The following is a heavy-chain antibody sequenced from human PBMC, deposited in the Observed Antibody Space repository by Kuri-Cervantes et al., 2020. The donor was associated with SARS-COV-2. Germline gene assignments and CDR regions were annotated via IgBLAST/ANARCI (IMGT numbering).Heavy chain of an antibody. CDR3: ARDYYDDSGKFLAFYYYYMDV. CDR1: GFTFSSYA. D-gene: IGHD3-22*01. J-gene: IGHJ6*03. Sequence: GGSLRLSCAASGFTFSSYAMHWVRQAPGKGLEWVAFIRYDGSNKYYADSVKGRFTISRDNSKNTLYLQMNSLSAADTAVYYCARDYYDDSGKFLAFYYYYMDVWGKGTTVTVSS. CDR2: IRYDGSNK. V-gene: IGHV3-30*02.